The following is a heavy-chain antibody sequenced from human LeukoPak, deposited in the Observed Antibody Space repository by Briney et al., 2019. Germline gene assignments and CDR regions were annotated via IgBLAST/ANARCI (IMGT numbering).Heavy chain of an antibody. Sequence: GGSLRLSCAASRFTFSSYGMSWVRQAPGKGLEWVSTTSGSGDSSYYADSVKGRFTISRDNSKNTLYLQMNSLRADDTALYYCAKSVRYTWNDGGGPSWFDYWGQGALVTVSS. CDR2: TSGSGDSS. J-gene: IGHJ4*02. D-gene: IGHD1-1*01. CDR3: AKSVRYTWNDGGGPSWFDY. CDR1: RFTFSSYG. V-gene: IGHV3-23*01.